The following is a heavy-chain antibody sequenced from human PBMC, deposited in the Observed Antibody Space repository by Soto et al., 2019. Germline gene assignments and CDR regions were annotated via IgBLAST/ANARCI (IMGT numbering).Heavy chain of an antibody. Sequence: PSETLSLTCTVSGASVSSGDYYWSCIRQPPGKGLEWIGYIYSSGGSYYNPSLKRRLTISIDTSKNQFPLKLNSVTVADTAIYYCVGTGTTDDYWGRGTLVTVSS. CDR3: VGTGTTDDY. V-gene: IGHV4-30-4*01. CDR1: GASVSSGDYY. D-gene: IGHD1-1*01. J-gene: IGHJ4*02. CDR2: IYSSGGS.